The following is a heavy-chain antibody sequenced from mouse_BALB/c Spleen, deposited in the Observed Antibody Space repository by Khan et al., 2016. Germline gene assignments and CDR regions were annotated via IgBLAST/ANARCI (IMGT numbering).Heavy chain of an antibody. CDR3: AREGTARTRSGWFAY. CDR2: INTNTGEP. V-gene: IGHV9-3*02. Sequence: QIQLVQSGPELKKPGETVKISCKASGYTFTNYGMNWVKQAPGKGLKWMGWINTNTGEPTYAEEFKGRFAFSLETSASTAYLQINNLKNEDTATYCCAREGTARTRSGWFAYWGQGTLVTVSA. J-gene: IGHJ3*01. D-gene: IGHD3-2*01. CDR1: GYTFTNYG.